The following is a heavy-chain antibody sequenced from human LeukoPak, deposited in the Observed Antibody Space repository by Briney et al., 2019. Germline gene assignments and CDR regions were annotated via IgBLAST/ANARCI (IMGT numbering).Heavy chain of an antibody. D-gene: IGHD4-17*01. CDR3: ARGVTTHDYGDYSQNWFDP. CDR2: INPSGGST. J-gene: IGHJ5*02. V-gene: IGHV1-46*01. CDR1: GYTFTSYY. Sequence: GASVKVSCKASGYTFTSYYMHWVRQAPGQGLEWVGIINPSGGSTSYAQKFQGRVTMTRDMSTSTVYMELSSLRSEDTAVYYCARGVTTHDYGDYSQNWFDPWGQGTLVTVSS.